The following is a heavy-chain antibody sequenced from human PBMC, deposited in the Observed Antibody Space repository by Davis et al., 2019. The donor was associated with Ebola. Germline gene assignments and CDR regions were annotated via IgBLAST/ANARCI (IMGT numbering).Heavy chain of an antibody. D-gene: IGHD3-10*01. CDR1: GGSFSGYY. CDR3: ARAPFRYGSGSYYNR. CDR2: INHSGST. J-gene: IGHJ4*02. V-gene: IGHV4-34*01. Sequence: PSETLSLTCAVYGGSFSGYYWSWIRQPPGKGLEWIGEINHSGSTNYNPSLKSRVTISVDTSKNQFSLKLSSVTAADTAVYYCARAPFRYGSGSYYNRWGQGTLVTVSS.